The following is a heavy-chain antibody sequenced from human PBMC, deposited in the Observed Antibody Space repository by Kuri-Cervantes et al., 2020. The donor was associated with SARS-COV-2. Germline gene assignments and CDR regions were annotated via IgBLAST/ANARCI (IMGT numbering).Heavy chain of an antibody. CDR2: INPNSGGT. CDR3: ASPSHCSSTSCYHYYYYYMDV. J-gene: IGHJ6*03. D-gene: IGHD2-2*01. CDR1: GYTLTGYY. Sequence: ASVKVSCKASGYTLTGYYMRWARQAPGQGLEWMGWINPNSGGTNYAQKFQGRVTMTSDTSISTAYMELSRLRSDDTAVYYCASPSHCSSTSCYHYYYYYMDVWGKGTTVTVSS. V-gene: IGHV1-2*02.